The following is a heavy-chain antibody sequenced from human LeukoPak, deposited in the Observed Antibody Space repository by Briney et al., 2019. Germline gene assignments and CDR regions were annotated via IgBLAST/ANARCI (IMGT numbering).Heavy chain of an antibody. CDR2: ISAYNGNT. Sequence: APVKVSCKASGYTFTSYGISWVRQAPGQGLEWMGWISAYNGNTNYAQKLQGRVTMTTDTSTSTAYMELRSLRSDDTAVYYCAREYSGYDWGQFDYWGQGTLVTVSS. J-gene: IGHJ4*02. V-gene: IGHV1-18*01. CDR1: GYTFTSYG. CDR3: AREYSGYDWGQFDY. D-gene: IGHD5-12*01.